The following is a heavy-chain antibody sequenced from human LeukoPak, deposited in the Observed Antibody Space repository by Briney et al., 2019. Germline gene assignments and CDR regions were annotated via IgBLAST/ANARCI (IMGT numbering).Heavy chain of an antibody. Sequence: PGGSLRLSCAASGFTVSSDYMSWVRQAPARGLEWVSVISGGGNTYYADTVKGRCTISTDNSKNTLYLQMHSLRAEDTAVYYCARDPYCSGGSCYQGWGQGTLVTVSS. CDR3: ARDPYCSGGSCYQG. CDR1: GFTVSSDY. V-gene: IGHV3-66*01. D-gene: IGHD2-15*01. J-gene: IGHJ4*02. CDR2: ISGGGNT.